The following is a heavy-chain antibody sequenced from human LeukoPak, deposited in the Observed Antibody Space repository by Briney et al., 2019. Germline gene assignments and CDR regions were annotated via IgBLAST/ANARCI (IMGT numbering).Heavy chain of an antibody. V-gene: IGHV4-59*01. CDR2: SYYSGST. D-gene: IGHD4-17*01. CDR3: ATVVTRVYFVY. CDR1: GGSISSYY. Sequence: SETLSLTCTVSGGSISSYYWSWIRQPPGKGLEWIGYSYYSGSTNYNPSLKSRVTISVDTSKNQFSLKLSSVTAADTAVYYCATVVTRVYFVYSGHGTLVTVSS. J-gene: IGHJ4*01.